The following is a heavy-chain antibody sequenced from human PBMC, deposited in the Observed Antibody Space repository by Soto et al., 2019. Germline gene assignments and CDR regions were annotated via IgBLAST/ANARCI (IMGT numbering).Heavy chain of an antibody. J-gene: IGHJ4*02. CDR1: GGSISSGGYS. CDR2: IYHSGST. Sequence: QLQLQESGSGLVKPSQTLSLTCAVSGGSISSGGYSWSWIRQPPGKGLEWIGYIYHSGSTYYNPSRKSRXXIXVXXSKNQCSLNLSSVTAADTAVYYCARAGDSILIFDYWGQGTLVTVSS. CDR3: ARAGDSILIFDY. V-gene: IGHV4-30-2*01. D-gene: IGHD4-4*01.